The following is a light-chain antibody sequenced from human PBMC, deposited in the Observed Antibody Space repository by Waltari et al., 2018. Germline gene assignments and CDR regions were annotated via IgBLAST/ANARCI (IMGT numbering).Light chain of an antibody. CDR3: CSYAGSRDFWV. Sequence: QTDLTQPASVSGSPGQSINIPCTGNSSDVGGYDLVSWYPQHPGKAPKLIIYEVSERPSGLSNRFSGSKSGNTASLTISGLQAEDEAAYYCCSYAGSRDFWVFGGGTKLTVL. V-gene: IGLV2-23*02. CDR2: EVS. CDR1: SSDVGGYDL. J-gene: IGLJ3*02.